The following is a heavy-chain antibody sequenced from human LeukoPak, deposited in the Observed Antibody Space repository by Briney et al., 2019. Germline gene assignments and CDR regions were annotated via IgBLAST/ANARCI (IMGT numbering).Heavy chain of an antibody. CDR3: ARAVRLIDFDY. J-gene: IGHJ4*02. CDR1: GGSISSSSYY. CDR2: IYYSGST. Sequence: SETLSLTCTVSGGSISSSSYYWGWIRQPPGKGPEWIGSIYYSGSTNYNPSLKSRVTISLDTSKNQFSLKLSSVTAADTAVYYCARAVRLIDFDYWGQGTLVTVSS. V-gene: IGHV4-39*07.